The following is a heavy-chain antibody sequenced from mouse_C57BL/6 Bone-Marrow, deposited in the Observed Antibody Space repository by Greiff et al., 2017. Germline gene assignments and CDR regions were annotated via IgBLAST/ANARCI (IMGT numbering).Heavy chain of an antibody. Sequence: VQLQQPGAELVKPGASVKLSCKASGYTFTSYWMHWVKQRPGKGLEWIGMIHPNSGGTNYNEKFKSKATLTVDKSSSTAYMQLSSLTSEDSAVYYCASLVATPLDYWGQGTTLTVSS. CDR1: GYTFTSYW. D-gene: IGHD1-1*01. J-gene: IGHJ2*01. CDR2: IHPNSGGT. V-gene: IGHV1-64*01. CDR3: ASLVATPLDY.